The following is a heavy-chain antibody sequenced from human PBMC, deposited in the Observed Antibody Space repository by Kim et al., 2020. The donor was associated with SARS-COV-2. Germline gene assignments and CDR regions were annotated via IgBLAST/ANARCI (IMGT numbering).Heavy chain of an antibody. D-gene: IGHD1-26*01. V-gene: IGHV3-33*01. CDR3: ARDRLNSGSYYRRKNWFDP. CDR2: IWYDGSNK. J-gene: IGHJ5*02. Sequence: GGSLRLSCAASGFTFSSYGMHWVRQAPGKGLEWVAVIWYDGSNKYYADSVKGRFTISRDNSKNTLYLQMNSLRAEDTAVYYCARDRLNSGSYYRRKNWFDPWGQGTLVTVSS. CDR1: GFTFSSYG.